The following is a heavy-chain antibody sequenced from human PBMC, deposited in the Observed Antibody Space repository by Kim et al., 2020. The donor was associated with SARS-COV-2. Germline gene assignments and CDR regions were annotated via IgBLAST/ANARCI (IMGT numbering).Heavy chain of an antibody. CDR1: GYTFTGYY. D-gene: IGHD3-10*01. Sequence: ASVKVSCKASGYTFTGYYMHWVRQAPGQGLEWMGRINPNSGGTNYAQKFQGRVTMTRDTSISTAYMELSRLRSDDTAVYYCARMPLWVRGVIGFDPWGQGTLVTVSS. CDR2: INPNSGGT. J-gene: IGHJ5*02. V-gene: IGHV1-2*06. CDR3: ARMPLWVRGVIGFDP.